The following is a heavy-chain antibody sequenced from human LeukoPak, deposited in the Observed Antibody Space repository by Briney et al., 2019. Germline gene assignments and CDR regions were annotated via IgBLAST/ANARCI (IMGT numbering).Heavy chain of an antibody. CDR2: MNPNSGNT. D-gene: IGHD3-10*01. V-gene: IGHV1-8*01. J-gene: IGHJ4*02. CDR1: GYTFTSYD. Sequence: GASVKVSCKASGYTFTSYDINWVRQATGQGLEWMGWMNPNSGNTGYAQKFQGRVTMTRNTSISTAYMELSSLRSEDTAVYYCARVLSGSGSYGPDYWGQGTLVTVSS. CDR3: ARVLSGSGSYGPDY.